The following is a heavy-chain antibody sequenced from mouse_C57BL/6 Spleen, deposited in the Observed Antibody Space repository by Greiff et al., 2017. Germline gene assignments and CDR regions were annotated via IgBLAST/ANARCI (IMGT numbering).Heavy chain of an antibody. V-gene: IGHV2-5*01. CDR3: AKRGGYSNYVGYAMDY. Sequence: VQLQQSGPGLVQPSQSLSITCTVSGFSLTSYGVHWVRQSPGKGLEWLGVIWRGGSTDYNAAFMSRLSITKDNSKSQVFFKMNSLQADDTAIYYCAKRGGYSNYVGYAMDYWGQGTSVTVSS. J-gene: IGHJ4*01. CDR1: GFSLTSYG. D-gene: IGHD2-5*01. CDR2: IWRGGST.